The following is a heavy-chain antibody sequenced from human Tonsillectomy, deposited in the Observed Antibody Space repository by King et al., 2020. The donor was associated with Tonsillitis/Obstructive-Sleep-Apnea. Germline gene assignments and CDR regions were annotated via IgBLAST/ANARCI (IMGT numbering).Heavy chain of an antibody. D-gene: IGHD2-15*01. J-gene: IGHJ6*03. Sequence: VQLVESGGGLVKPGGSLRLSCAASGFTFSNAWMSWVRQAPGKGLEWVGRIKSKTDGGTTDYAAPVKGRFTISRDDSKNTLYLQMNSLKTEDTAVYYCTAERYCSGGSCYSHYYYYYMDVWGKGNTVTVSS. V-gene: IGHV3-15*01. CDR2: IKSKTDGGTT. CDR1: GFTFSNAW. CDR3: TAERYCSGGSCYSHYYYYYMDV.